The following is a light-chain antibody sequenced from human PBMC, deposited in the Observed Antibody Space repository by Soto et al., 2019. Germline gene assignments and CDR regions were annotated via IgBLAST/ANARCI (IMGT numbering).Light chain of an antibody. CDR3: HQYDNWPLTWT. CDR2: GAS. CDR1: QSVDGY. Sequence: EVVMTQSPGTLSVSLGESATLSCRASQSVDGYLAWYQQKPGQAPRLLIYGASTRATGIAARFSGSGSGTEFTLTIRSLQSEDFALYYCHQYDNWPLTWTFGQGTKVDIK. J-gene: IGKJ1*01. V-gene: IGKV3-15*01.